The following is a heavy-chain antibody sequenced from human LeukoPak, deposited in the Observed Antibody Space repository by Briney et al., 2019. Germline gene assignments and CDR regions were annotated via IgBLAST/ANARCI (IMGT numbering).Heavy chain of an antibody. CDR1: GFTFSSYA. CDR3: AKAARQTYYYYGMDV. Sequence: GGSLRLSCAASGFTFSSYAMSWVRQAPGKGLEWVSSISGSGGSTYYADSVKGRFTISRDNSKNTLYLQMNSLRAEDTAVYYCAKAARQTYYYYGMDVWGQGTTVTVSS. J-gene: IGHJ6*02. V-gene: IGHV3-23*01. CDR2: ISGSGGST.